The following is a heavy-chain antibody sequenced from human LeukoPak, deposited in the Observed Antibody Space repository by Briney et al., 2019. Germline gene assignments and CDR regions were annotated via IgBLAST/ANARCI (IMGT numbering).Heavy chain of an antibody. CDR3: ARSNPAYCGGDCYSYYFDY. CDR1: GGTFSSYA. Sequence: SVKVSCKASGGTFSSYAISWVRQAPGQGLEWMGGIIPIFGTANYAQKFQGRVTITTDESTSTAYMELSSLRSEDTAVYYCARSNPAYCGGDCYSYYFDYWGQGTLVTVSS. J-gene: IGHJ4*02. D-gene: IGHD2-21*02. V-gene: IGHV1-69*05. CDR2: IIPIFGTA.